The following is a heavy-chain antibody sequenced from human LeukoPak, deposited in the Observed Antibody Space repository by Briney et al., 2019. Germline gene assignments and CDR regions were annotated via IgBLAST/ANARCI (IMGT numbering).Heavy chain of an antibody. J-gene: IGHJ4*02. CDR1: GFTFSSYW. Sequence: GGSLRLSCAASGFTFSSYWMSWVRQAPGKGLEWVANIKQDGSEKYYVDSVKGRFTISRDNAKNSLYLQMNSLRAEDTAVYYCARDYYEVWFGELSFYFDYWGQGTLVTVSS. CDR3: ARDYYEVWFGELSFYFDY. CDR2: IKQDGSEK. D-gene: IGHD3-10*01. V-gene: IGHV3-7*01.